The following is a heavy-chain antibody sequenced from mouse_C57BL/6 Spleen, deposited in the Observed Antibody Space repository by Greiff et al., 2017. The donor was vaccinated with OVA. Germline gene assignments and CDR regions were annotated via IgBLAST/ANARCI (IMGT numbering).Heavy chain of an antibody. J-gene: IGHJ2*01. Sequence: EVMLVESGGGLVQPGGSLKLSCAASGFTFSDYYMYWVRQTPEKRLEWVAYISNGGGSTYYPDTVKGRFTISRDNAKNTLYLQMSRLKSEDTAMYYCARHESRYFDYWGQGTTLTVSS. CDR1: GFTFSDYY. CDR3: ARHESRYFDY. CDR2: ISNGGGST. V-gene: IGHV5-12*01.